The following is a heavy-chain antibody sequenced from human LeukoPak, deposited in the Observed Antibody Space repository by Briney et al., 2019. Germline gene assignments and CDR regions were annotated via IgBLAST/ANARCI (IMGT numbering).Heavy chain of an antibody. D-gene: IGHD2-2*01. V-gene: IGHV3-7*01. CDR2: VKQDGSEK. J-gene: IGHJ4*02. Sequence: GGSLRLSCAASGFTFSSYWMSWVRQAPGKGLEWVANVKQDGSEKYYVDSVKGRFTISRDNAKNSLYLQMNSLRAEDTAVYYCARGGRTVPAARGDYWGQGTLVTVSS. CDR1: GFTFSSYW. CDR3: ARGGRTVPAARGDY.